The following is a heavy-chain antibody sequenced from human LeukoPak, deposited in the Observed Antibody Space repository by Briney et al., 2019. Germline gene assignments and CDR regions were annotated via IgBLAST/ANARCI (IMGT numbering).Heavy chain of an antibody. J-gene: IGHJ4*02. CDR1: GYTFTSYG. D-gene: IGHD3-10*01. CDR3: AIQTRVGSKYYFDY. Sequence: ASVKVSCKASGYTFTSYGFSWVRQAPGQGLEWMGWISAYNGNTSYAQKLQGRVTMTTDTSTSTAYMELRSLRSDDTAVYYCAIQTRVGSKYYFDYWGQGTLVTVSS. V-gene: IGHV1-18*01. CDR2: ISAYNGNT.